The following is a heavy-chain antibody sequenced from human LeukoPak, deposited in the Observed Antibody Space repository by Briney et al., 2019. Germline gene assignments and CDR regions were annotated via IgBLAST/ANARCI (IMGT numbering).Heavy chain of an antibody. V-gene: IGHV5-10-1*01. CDR1: GYSFTSYW. D-gene: IGHD3-10*01. Sequence: GESRKISCKGSGYSFTSYWLSWVRPIPGKGLEWMGRIDPSDSYTNYSPSFQGNVTISADKSISTAYLQWSSLKASDTAMYYCARQISIIDGSGSYWWGKGIMVTSSS. J-gene: IGHJ6*04. CDR2: IDPSDSYT. CDR3: ARQISIIDGSGSYW.